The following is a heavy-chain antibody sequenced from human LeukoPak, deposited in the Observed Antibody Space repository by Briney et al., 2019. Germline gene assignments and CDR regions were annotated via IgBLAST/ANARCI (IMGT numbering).Heavy chain of an antibody. J-gene: IGHJ3*02. CDR1: GFTFSSYG. CDR3: AEDGSSGYYPYAFDI. CDR2: ISYDGSNK. Sequence: GGSLRLSCAASGFTFSSYGMNWVRQAPGKGLEWVAVISYDGSNKYYADSVKGRFTISRDNSKNTLYLQMNSLRAEDTAVYYCAEDGSSGYYPYAFDIWGQGTKVTVSS. V-gene: IGHV3-30*18. D-gene: IGHD3-22*01.